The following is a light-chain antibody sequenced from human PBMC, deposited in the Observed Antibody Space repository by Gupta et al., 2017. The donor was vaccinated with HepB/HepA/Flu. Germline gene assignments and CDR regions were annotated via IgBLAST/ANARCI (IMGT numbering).Light chain of an antibody. J-gene: IGKJ4*01. Sequence: IVLTQSPATLSLSPGERATLSCRASQSVSSHLAWFQQKPGQAPRLLIYAASNRATGIPARFSGSGSGTDFTLTISSLEPEDFAVYYCQERSNWPFTFGGGTKVEIK. CDR2: AAS. CDR3: QERSNWPFT. V-gene: IGKV3-11*01. CDR1: QSVSSH.